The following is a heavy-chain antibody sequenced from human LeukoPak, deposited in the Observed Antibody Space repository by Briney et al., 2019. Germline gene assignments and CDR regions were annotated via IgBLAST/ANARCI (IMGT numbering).Heavy chain of an antibody. CDR2: IKQDGSKK. Sequence: GGSLRLSCAASGFTFSNYWMTWVRQAPGKGLEWVANIKQDGSKKNYVDSVKGRFTISRDNAKNSLYLQMNSLRAEDTAVYYCARGLIAVAGRGFDYWGQGTLVTVSS. D-gene: IGHD6-19*01. V-gene: IGHV3-7*03. CDR3: ARGLIAVAGRGFDY. J-gene: IGHJ4*02. CDR1: GFTFSNYW.